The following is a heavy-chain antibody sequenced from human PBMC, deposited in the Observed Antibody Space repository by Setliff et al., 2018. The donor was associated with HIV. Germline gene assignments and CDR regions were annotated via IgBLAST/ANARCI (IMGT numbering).Heavy chain of an antibody. CDR1: GYTFTDYN. V-gene: IGHV1-3*01. Sequence: ASVKVSCKASGYTFTDYNIHWVRQAPGQGLEWMGWINPGSGNTQYSQKLQGRITITRDSSASTVYLELSSLRFEDTAVYYCARVYCSGGACYSLNSWGQGALVTVSS. D-gene: IGHD2-15*01. CDR3: ARVYCSGGACYSLNS. CDR2: INPGSGNT. J-gene: IGHJ4*02.